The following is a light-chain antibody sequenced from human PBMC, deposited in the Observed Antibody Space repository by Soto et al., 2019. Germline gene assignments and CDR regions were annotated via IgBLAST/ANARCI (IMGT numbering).Light chain of an antibody. CDR1: QGISNS. CDR3: QHYNSYSEA. V-gene: IGKV3-15*01. J-gene: IGKJ1*01. Sequence: EIVMTQSPATLSVSPGERATLSCRASQGISNSLAWYQQKPGQAPRLLIYGVSTRATGIPARLSGSGSGTEFTLTISSLQSEDFAVYYCQHYNSYSEAFGQGTKVDIX. CDR2: GVS.